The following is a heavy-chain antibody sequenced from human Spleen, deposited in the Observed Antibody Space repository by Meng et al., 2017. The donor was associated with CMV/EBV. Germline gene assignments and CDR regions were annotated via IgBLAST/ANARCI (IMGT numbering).Heavy chain of an antibody. CDR3: ARVVAQQLARNWFDP. Sequence: SVKVSCKASGGTFSSYAISWVRQAPGQGLEWMGGIIPILGIANYAQKFQGRVTITADESTSTAYMELSSLRFEDTAVYYCARVVAQQLARNWFDPWGQGTLVTVSS. CDR1: GGTFSSYA. J-gene: IGHJ5*02. D-gene: IGHD6-13*01. CDR2: IIPILGIA. V-gene: IGHV1-69*10.